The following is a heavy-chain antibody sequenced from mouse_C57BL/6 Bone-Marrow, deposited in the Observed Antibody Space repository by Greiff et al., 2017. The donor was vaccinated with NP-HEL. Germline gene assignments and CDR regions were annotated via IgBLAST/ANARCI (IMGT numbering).Heavy chain of an antibody. D-gene: IGHD3-2*02. CDR2: INYDGSST. V-gene: IGHV5-16*01. J-gene: IGHJ2*01. CDR3: ARATQATPYYFDY. CDR1: GFTFSDYY. Sequence: EVQRVESEGGLVQPGSSMKLSCTASGFTFSDYYMAWVRQVPEKGLEWVANINYDGSSTYYLDSLKSRFIISRDNAKNILYLQMSSLKSEDTATYYCARATQATPYYFDYWGQGTTLTVSS.